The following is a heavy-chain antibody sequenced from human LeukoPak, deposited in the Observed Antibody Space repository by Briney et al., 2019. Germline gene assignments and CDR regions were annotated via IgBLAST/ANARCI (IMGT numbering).Heavy chain of an antibody. CDR3: ARYGNSGPHFG. D-gene: IGHD3-22*01. Sequence: GGSLRLSCAASGFSFRSYWMSWVRQAPGKGLEWVANIKQDGSEIHYVDSVKGRFTISRDNAKNSVFLQMNSLRAEDTAVYYGARYGNSGPHFGWGQGTLVTVSS. CDR1: GFSFRSYW. V-gene: IGHV3-7*01. CDR2: IKQDGSEI. J-gene: IGHJ4*02.